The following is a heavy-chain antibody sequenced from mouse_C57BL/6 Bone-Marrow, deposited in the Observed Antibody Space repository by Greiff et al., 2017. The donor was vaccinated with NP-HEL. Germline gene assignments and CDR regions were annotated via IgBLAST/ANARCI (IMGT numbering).Heavy chain of an antibody. CDR3: AREGYDGYSDWYFDV. Sequence: EVQLQESGPGLVKPSQSLSLTCSVTGYSITSGYYWNWIRQFPGNKLEWMGYISYDGSNNYNPSLKNRISITRDTSKNQFFLKLNSVTTEDTATYYCAREGYDGYSDWYFDVWGTGATVTVAS. D-gene: IGHD2-3*01. CDR2: ISYDGSN. CDR1: GYSITSGYY. V-gene: IGHV3-6*01. J-gene: IGHJ1*03.